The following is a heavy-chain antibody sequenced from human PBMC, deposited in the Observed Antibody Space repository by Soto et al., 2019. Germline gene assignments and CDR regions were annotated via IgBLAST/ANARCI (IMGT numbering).Heavy chain of an antibody. CDR3: AKIESRFFYDSTGSSVIDI. J-gene: IGHJ4*02. D-gene: IGHD3-22*01. V-gene: IGHV3-23*01. CDR2: LSGSGVST. Sequence: PGGSLRLSCAASGFPPSNYAVTWVRQAPGKGLEWVSALSGSGVSTYYADSVMGRFTISRDNSKNTVYLQMNSLRAEDTAVYYCAKIESRFFYDSTGSSVIDIRGQEDVVTISS. CDR1: GFPPSNYA.